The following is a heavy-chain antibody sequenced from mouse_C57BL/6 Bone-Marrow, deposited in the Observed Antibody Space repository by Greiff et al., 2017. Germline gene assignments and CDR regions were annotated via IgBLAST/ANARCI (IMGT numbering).Heavy chain of an antibody. V-gene: IGHV1-18*01. D-gene: IGHD1-1*01. CDR2: INPNNGGP. CDR3: ARSYYGSSYEAMDY. Sequence: EVKLQESGPELVKPGASVKIPCKASGYTFTDSNMDWVKQSHGKSLEWIGDINPNNGGPIYNQKFKGKATLTVDKSSSTAYMELRSLTSEETAVYYCARSYYGSSYEAMDYWGQGTSVTVSS. CDR1: GYTFTDSN. J-gene: IGHJ4*01.